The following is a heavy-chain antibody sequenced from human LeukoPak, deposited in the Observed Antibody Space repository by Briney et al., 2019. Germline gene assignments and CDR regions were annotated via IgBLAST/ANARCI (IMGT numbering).Heavy chain of an antibody. V-gene: IGHV3-11*01. CDR3: ARARATAARPAAASDDAFDI. Sequence: GGSLRLSCAASGFTFSDYYMSWIRQAPGKGLEWVSYISSSGSTIYYADSVKGRFTISRDNAKNSLYLQMNSLRAEDTAVYYCARARATAARPAAASDDAFDIWGQGTMVTVSS. CDR2: ISSSGSTI. J-gene: IGHJ3*02. CDR1: GFTFSDYY. D-gene: IGHD6-6*01.